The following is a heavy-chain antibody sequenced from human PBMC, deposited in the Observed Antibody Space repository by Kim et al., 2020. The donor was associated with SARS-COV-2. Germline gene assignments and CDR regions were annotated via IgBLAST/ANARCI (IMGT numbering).Heavy chain of an antibody. D-gene: IGHD3-16*01. CDR3: ARDFNAYPRVPF. CDR1: GFTFSLHG. Sequence: GGSLRLSCATSGFTFSLHGMNWVRQAPGKGPEWVSYIDYSGRSKEYADSVKGRFTISRDNARNSLYLEMNSLRAEDTAVYYCARDFNAYPRVPFWGQGT. V-gene: IGHV3-21*01. J-gene: IGHJ4*02. CDR2: IDYSGRSK.